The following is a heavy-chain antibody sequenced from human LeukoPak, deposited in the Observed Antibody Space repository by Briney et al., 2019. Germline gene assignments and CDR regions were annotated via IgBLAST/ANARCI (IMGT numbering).Heavy chain of an antibody. CDR3: AKETPWNLVGYYYYYMDV. CDR2: ISGGGDTT. Sequence: PGGSLRLSCSASGFTFSSYTMTWVRQAPGKGPEWVAIISGGGDTTFYTDSVKGRFTISRDNSKNTLYLQMNSLRAEDTAVYYCAKETPWNLVGYYYYYMDVWGKGTTVTVSS. CDR1: GFTFSSYT. J-gene: IGHJ6*03. V-gene: IGHV3-23*01. D-gene: IGHD1-1*01.